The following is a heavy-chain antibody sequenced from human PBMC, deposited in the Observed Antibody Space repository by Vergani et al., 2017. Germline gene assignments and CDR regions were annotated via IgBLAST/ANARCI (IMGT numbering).Heavy chain of an antibody. Sequence: EVQLVESGGGLVKRGGSLRLSCAASGFTFSSYSMNWVRQAPGKGLEWVSSISSSSSYIHYSDSLKGRFTISRDNAKSSLYLQMNSLRAEDTGVYHCVRARGLCAGGRCYTEAWDYWGQGTPVTVSS. D-gene: IGHD2-2*02. J-gene: IGHJ4*02. V-gene: IGHV3-21*01. CDR3: VRARGLCAGGRCYTEAWDY. CDR1: GFTFSSYS. CDR2: ISSSSSYI.